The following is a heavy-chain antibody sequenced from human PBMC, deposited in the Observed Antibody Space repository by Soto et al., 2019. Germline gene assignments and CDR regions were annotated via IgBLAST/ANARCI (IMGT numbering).Heavy chain of an antibody. CDR3: ATGGMYGGLSFDY. Sequence: XSVKVSCKASGGTFSSHAISWVRQAPGQGLEWMGGVIPIFGTANYAQKFQGRVTITADESTSTDYMELSSLRYEDTAVYYCATGGMYGGLSFDYWGQGTLVTVSS. CDR2: VIPIFGTA. J-gene: IGHJ4*02. V-gene: IGHV1-69*13. CDR1: GGTFSSHA. D-gene: IGHD4-17*01.